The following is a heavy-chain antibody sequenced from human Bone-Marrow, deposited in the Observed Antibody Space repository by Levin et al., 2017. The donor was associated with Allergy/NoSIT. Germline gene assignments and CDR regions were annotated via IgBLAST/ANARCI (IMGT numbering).Heavy chain of an antibody. Sequence: LAGGSLRLSCTASGFTVSGYWIHWIRQPPGKGLVWVSHISPDGRDIVYADSVKGRFTVSRDNTKNTVYLQMNGLRGEDTAVYYCARLPWETNPHWGQGTLVTVSS. D-gene: IGHD1-26*01. J-gene: IGHJ4*02. CDR1: GFTVSGYW. V-gene: IGHV3-74*03. CDR2: ISPDGRDI. CDR3: ARLPWETNPH.